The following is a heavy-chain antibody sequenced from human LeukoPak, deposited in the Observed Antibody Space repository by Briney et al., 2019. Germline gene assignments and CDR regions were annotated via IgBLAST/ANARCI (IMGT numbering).Heavy chain of an antibody. CDR2: MNPNSGNT. CDR1: GYTFTGYY. D-gene: IGHD3-10*01. Sequence: RASVKVSCKASGYTFTGYYVHWVRQAPGQGLEWMGWMNPNSGNTGYAQKFQGRVTMTRNTSISTAYMELSSLRSEDTAVYYCPRDRRIYYGSGSYYSMDVWGQGTTVTVSS. V-gene: IGHV1-8*02. CDR3: PRDRRIYYGSGSYYSMDV. J-gene: IGHJ6*02.